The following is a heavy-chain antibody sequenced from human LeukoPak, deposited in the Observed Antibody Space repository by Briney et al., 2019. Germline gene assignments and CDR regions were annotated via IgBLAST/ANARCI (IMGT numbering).Heavy chain of an antibody. J-gene: IGHJ4*01. CDR1: GGSISSSSYY. CDR2: IYYRGNT. CDR3: ASPPLDYGDYSIDY. Sequence: SETLSLTCTVSGGSISSSSYYWGWIRQPPGKGLQWIGSIYYRGNTYYTPSLKSRVTISVDTSKNQFSLELSSVTAADTAVYYCASPPLDYGDYSIDYWGHGTLVTVSS. D-gene: IGHD4-17*01. V-gene: IGHV4-39*01.